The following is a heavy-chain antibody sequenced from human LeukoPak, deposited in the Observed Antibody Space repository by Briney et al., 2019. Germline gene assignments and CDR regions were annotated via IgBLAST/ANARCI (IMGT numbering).Heavy chain of an antibody. V-gene: IGHV4-39*01. Sequence: SETLSLTCTVSGGSISSSSYYWDWIRQPPGKGLEWIGSIYYSGSTYYNLSLKSRVTISVDTSKNQFSLKLSSVTAADTAVYYCARGIGSWGQGTLVTVSS. CDR1: GGSISSSSYY. CDR2: IYYSGST. CDR3: ARGIGS. J-gene: IGHJ4*02.